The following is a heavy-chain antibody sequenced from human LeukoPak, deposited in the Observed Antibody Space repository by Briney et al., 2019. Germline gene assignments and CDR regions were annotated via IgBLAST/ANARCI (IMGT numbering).Heavy chain of an antibody. D-gene: IGHD4-23*01. J-gene: IGHJ4*02. V-gene: IGHV3-30-3*01. CDR2: ISYNGNNK. CDR1: GFTFSNYA. Sequence: GRSLRLSCAASGFTFSNYAMHWVRQAPGKGLEWVAVISYNGNNKNYADSVKGRFTISRDNSKNMLYLQINSLRPEDTAMYYCARDLTTVVTTYFDYWGQGTLVTVSS. CDR3: ARDLTTVVTTYFDY.